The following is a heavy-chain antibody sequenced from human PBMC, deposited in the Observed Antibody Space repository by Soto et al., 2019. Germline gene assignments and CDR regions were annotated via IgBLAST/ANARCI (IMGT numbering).Heavy chain of an antibody. CDR1: GFTFSSYA. D-gene: IGHD5-12*01. Sequence: VQLVESGGGVVQPGRSLRLSCAASGFTFSSYAMHWVRQAPGKGLEWVAVISYDGSNKYYADSVKGRFTISRDNSKNPLYLQMNSLRAEDTAVYYCARKWGYGGNYYGMDVWGQGTTVTVSS. J-gene: IGHJ6*02. CDR2: ISYDGSNK. CDR3: ARKWGYGGNYYGMDV. V-gene: IGHV3-30-3*01.